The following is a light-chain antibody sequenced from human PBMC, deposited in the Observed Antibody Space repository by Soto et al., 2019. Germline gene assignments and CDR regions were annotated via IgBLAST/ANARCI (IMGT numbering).Light chain of an antibody. CDR3: QQRSNWIT. CDR1: QYINIY. J-gene: IGKJ5*01. CDR2: EAS. Sequence: EIVLTQSPATLSLSPGDRATLSCRASQYINIYLAWYQQKPGQAPRLLIYEASNRATGIPARFSGSGSGTDFTLTISSLEPEDFVVYYCQQRSNWITFGQGTRLEIK. V-gene: IGKV3-11*01.